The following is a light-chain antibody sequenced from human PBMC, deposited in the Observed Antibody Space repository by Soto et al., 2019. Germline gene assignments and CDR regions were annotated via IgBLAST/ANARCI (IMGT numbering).Light chain of an antibody. CDR3: SSYTSSSSFV. J-gene: IGLJ1*01. CDR2: DVS. V-gene: IGLV2-14*03. CDR1: SSDFGGYNY. Sequence: QSALTQPASVSGSPGQSITISCTGTSSDFGGYNYVSWYQQHPGKAPKLMIYDVSNRPSGDSTRFSGSKSGNTASLTISGLQAEDEADYYCSSYTSSSSFVFGTGTKLTVL.